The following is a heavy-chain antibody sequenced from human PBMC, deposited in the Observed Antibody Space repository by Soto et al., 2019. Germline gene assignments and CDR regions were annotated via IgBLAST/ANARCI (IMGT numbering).Heavy chain of an antibody. V-gene: IGHV1-69*13. J-gene: IGHJ6*02. CDR3: ARYTFYYGSGSYYDYYGMDV. CDR2: FIPIFGTA. D-gene: IGHD3-10*01. CDR1: GGTFSSYA. Sequence: ASVKVSCKASGGTFSSYAISWVRQAPGQGLEWMGWFIPIFGTANYAQKFQGRVTITADESTSTAYMELSSLRSEDTAVYYCARYTFYYGSGSYYDYYGMDVWGQGTTVTAP.